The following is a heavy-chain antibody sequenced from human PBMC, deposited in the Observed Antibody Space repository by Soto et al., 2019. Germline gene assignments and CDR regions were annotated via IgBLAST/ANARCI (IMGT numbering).Heavy chain of an antibody. V-gene: IGHV1-46*01. CDR3: AREENCSDGICYSEYFQR. CDR2: VNPSGGST. J-gene: IGHJ1*01. D-gene: IGHD2-15*01. CDR1: GYIVTAYS. Sequence: ASVKVSCKASGYIVTAYSMHWVRQAPGQGLEWMGVVNPSGGSTNYAQKFQGRITMTRDTSTSTVYMDLSSLTSEDTAVYYCAREENCSDGICYSEYFQRWGKGTLVTVSS.